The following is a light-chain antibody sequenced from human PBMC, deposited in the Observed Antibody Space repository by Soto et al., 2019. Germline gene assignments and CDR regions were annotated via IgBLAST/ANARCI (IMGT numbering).Light chain of an antibody. V-gene: IGLV2-23*01. Sequence: QSALTQPASVSGSPGQSITISCSGTSDDVGSYYLVSWYQQHSGKVPKLVIYEGTKRPSGVSNRFSGSSSGNTASLTISGLQAEDEADYYCCSYPGISTNVMFGGGTQLTVL. J-gene: IGLJ7*01. CDR1: SDDVGSYYL. CDR2: EGT. CDR3: CSYPGISTNVM.